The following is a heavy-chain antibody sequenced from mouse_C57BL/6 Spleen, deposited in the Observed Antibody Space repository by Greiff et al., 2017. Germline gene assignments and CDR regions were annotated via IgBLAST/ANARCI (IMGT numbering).Heavy chain of an antibody. J-gene: IGHJ2*01. Sequence: LQESGPELVKPGASVKISCKASGYTFTDYYINWVKQRPGQGLEWIGWISPGSGNTKYNEKFKGKATLTVDTSSSTAYMQLSSLTSEDSAVYFCARWRWGDYFDYWGQGTTLTVSS. D-gene: IGHD1-1*02. V-gene: IGHV1-84*01. CDR3: ARWRWGDYFDY. CDR2: ISPGSGNT. CDR1: GYTFTDYY.